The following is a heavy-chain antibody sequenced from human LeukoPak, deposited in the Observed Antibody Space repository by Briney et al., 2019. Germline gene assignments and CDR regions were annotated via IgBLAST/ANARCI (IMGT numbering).Heavy chain of an antibody. CDR1: GGSFSGYY. J-gene: IGHJ3*02. V-gene: IGHV4-34*01. CDR3: ARWPTPTLSAGNAFDI. CDR2: INHSGST. D-gene: IGHD3-16*02. Sequence: SSETLSLTCAVYGGSFSGYYWSWIRQPPGKGLEWIGEINHSGSTNYNPSLKSRVTISVDTSKDQFSLKLSSVTAADTAVYYCARWPTPTLSAGNAFDIWGQGTMVTVSS.